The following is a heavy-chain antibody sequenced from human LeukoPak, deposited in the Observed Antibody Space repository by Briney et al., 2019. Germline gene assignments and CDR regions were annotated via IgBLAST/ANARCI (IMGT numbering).Heavy chain of an antibody. V-gene: IGHV3-7*01. J-gene: IGHJ4*02. D-gene: IGHD1-14*01. CDR3: AKDLASTGALDL. CDR2: IRQDGDQT. Sequence: GSLRLSCAASGFTFSAYWMHWFRQAPGKGLEWLADIRQDGDQTYYADSVKGRFTISRDNAKNSLYLQLNSLRAEDTAVYYCAKDLASTGALDLWGQGTLVTVSS. CDR1: GFTFSAYW.